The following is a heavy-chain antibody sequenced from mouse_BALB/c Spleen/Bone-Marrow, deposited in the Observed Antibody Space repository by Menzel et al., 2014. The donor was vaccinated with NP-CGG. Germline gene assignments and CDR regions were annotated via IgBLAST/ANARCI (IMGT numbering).Heavy chain of an antibody. D-gene: IGHD1-1*01. J-gene: IGHJ2*01. V-gene: IGHV1S81*02. CDR3: ARTTTTIVATDY. CDR2: INPSNGRT. Sequence: VHLVESGAEVVKPGASVKLSCKASGYTFTSYWMHWVKQRPGQGLEWIGEINPSNGRTNYNEKFKSKATLTVDKSSNTAYMQLSSLTSKDSAVYNCARTTTTIVATDYRGQGTTLTVSS. CDR1: GYTFTSYW.